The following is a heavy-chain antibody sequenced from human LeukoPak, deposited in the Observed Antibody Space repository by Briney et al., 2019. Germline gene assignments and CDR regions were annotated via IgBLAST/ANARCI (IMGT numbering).Heavy chain of an antibody. CDR2: ISAYNGNT. V-gene: IGHV1-18*01. CDR1: GYTFTSYS. J-gene: IGHJ4*02. CDR3: ARVEPFGYCSSTSCYDWDY. D-gene: IGHD2-2*03. Sequence: GASVKVSCKASGYTFTSYSISWVRQAPGQGLERMGWISAYNGNTNYAQKLQGRVTMTTDTSTSTSYMELRSLRSDDSAVYYCARVEPFGYCSSTSCYDWDYWGQGTLVTVSS.